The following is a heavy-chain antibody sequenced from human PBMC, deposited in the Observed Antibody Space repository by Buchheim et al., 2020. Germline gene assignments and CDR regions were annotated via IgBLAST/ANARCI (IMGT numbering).Heavy chain of an antibody. CDR1: EFTFSNYA. CDR3: VRGPSGYYTSVYSMDV. Sequence: EVQLLESGGGLVQPGGSLRLSCAASEFTFSNYATSWVRQAPGKGLEWVSTISGSGGNTYYADSVKGRFTIPRHNSKNPLELQMNSLRVEETAVYYCVRGPSGYYTSVYSMDVWGQGTT. V-gene: IGHV3-23*01. D-gene: IGHD3-3*01. CDR2: ISGSGGNT. J-gene: IGHJ6*02.